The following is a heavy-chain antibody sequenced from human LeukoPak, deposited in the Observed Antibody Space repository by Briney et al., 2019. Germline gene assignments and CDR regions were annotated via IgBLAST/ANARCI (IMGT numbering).Heavy chain of an antibody. D-gene: IGHD6-13*01. V-gene: IGHV3-9*01. J-gene: IGHJ3*02. Sequence: GGSLRLSCAASGFTFDDYAMHWVRQAPGKGLEWVSGISWNSDSIGYADSVKGRFTISRDNAKNSLYLQMNSLRAEDTALYYCAKDISWYSGSVAFGIWGQGTMVTVSS. CDR1: GFTFDDYA. CDR2: ISWNSDSI. CDR3: AKDISWYSGSVAFGI.